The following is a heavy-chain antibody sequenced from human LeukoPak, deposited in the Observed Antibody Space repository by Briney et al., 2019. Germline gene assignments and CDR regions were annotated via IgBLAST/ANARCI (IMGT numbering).Heavy chain of an antibody. CDR1: GFTLSSYW. Sequence: GGSPRLSCAVSGFTLSSYWMHWVRQASGKGLVWVSRIDSDGTTIDYADSVKGRFTISRDNANNTLYLQMNSLRAEDAGVYYCARGLTLLGYCSGTSCLMNYWGQGTLVTVSS. D-gene: IGHD2-2*01. CDR2: IDSDGTTI. V-gene: IGHV3-74*01. CDR3: ARGLTLLGYCSGTSCLMNY. J-gene: IGHJ4*02.